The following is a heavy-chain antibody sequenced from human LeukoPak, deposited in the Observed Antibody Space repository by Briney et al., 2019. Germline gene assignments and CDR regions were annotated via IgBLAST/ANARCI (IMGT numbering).Heavy chain of an antibody. CDR3: ARERGGYLPAFDI. D-gene: IGHD3-22*01. CDR2: IYWNGDST. J-gene: IGHJ3*02. V-gene: IGHV3-20*01. Sequence: GGSLRLSCAASGFTFDDYDMSWVRQVPGKGLEWVSGIYWNGDSTGYADSVKGRFTISRDNAKNSLYLQMNSLRAEDTALYHCARERGGYLPAFDIWGQGTMVTVSS. CDR1: GFTFDDYD.